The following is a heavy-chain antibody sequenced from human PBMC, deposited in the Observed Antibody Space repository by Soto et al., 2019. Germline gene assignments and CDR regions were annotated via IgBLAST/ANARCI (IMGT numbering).Heavy chain of an antibody. Sequence: QVQLVQSGAEVKKPGSSVKVSCKASGGTFGRYTLSWVRQAPGQGLEWMGWIIPILETANYARRFQGRLTIAADTCTGTAYMGLSGLKSDDAGVYYCARGGKLGGDLDVWGKGTPVTVSS. V-gene: IGHV1-69*08. D-gene: IGHD3-10*01. J-gene: IGHJ6*04. CDR2: IIPILETA. CDR3: ARGGKLGGDLDV. CDR1: GGTFGRYT.